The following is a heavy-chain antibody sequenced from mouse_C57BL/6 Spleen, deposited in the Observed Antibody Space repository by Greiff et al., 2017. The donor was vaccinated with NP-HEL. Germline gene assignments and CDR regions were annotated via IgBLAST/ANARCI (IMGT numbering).Heavy chain of an antibody. Sequence: VQLQQPGAELVKPGASVKLSCKASGYTFTSYWMQWVKQRPGQGLEWIGEIDPSDSYTNYNQKFKGKATLTVDTSSSTAYMQLSSLTSEDSAVYYCARGGSPGQGFAYWGQGTLVTVSA. CDR2: IDPSDSYT. V-gene: IGHV1-50*01. D-gene: IGHD3-2*02. J-gene: IGHJ3*01. CDR1: GYTFTSYW. CDR3: ARGGSPGQGFAY.